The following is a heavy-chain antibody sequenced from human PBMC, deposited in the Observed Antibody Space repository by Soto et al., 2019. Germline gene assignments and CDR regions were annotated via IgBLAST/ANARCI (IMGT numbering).Heavy chain of an antibody. Sequence: SVKVSCKASGGTFSSYAISWVRQAPGQGLEWMGGIIPIFGTANYAQKFQGRVTITGDKSTSTAYMELSSLRSEDTAVYYCARLPSYDSTHFDYWGQGTLVTVSS. CDR2: IIPIFGTA. D-gene: IGHD3-22*01. CDR3: ARLPSYDSTHFDY. CDR1: GGTFSSYA. V-gene: IGHV1-69*06. J-gene: IGHJ4*02.